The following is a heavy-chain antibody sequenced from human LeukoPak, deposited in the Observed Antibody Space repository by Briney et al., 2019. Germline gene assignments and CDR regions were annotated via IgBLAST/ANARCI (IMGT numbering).Heavy chain of an antibody. CDR1: GGSFSGYY. Sequence: SETLSLTCAVYGGSFSGYYWNWIRQPPGKGLEWIGEINHSGSTNYNPSLKSRVTISVDTSKNQFSLKLSSVTAADTAVYYCARGIEYNWNGRHWFDPWGQGTLVTVSS. CDR3: ARGIEYNWNGRHWFDP. D-gene: IGHD1-1*01. CDR2: INHSGST. J-gene: IGHJ5*02. V-gene: IGHV4-34*01.